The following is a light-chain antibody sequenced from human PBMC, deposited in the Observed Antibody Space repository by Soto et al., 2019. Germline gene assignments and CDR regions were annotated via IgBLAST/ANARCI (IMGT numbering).Light chain of an antibody. CDR1: QGVTTN. J-gene: IGKJ5*01. Sequence: SPATLSVSPGERATLSCRAGQGVTTNFAWYQQKSGQSPRLLIYDVSIRATGVPARFSGTGSETDFTLTISGLQSGDSAVYFYQQYNNWPFSYGQGTRLEIK. CDR3: QQYNNWPFS. CDR2: DVS. V-gene: IGKV3-15*01.